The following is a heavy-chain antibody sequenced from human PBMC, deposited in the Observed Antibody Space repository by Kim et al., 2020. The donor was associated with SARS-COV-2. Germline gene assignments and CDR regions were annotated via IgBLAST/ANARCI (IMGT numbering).Heavy chain of an antibody. V-gene: IGHV3-7*01. J-gene: IGHJ4*02. CDR1: GFTLGNHW. D-gene: IGHD1-26*01. CDR2: IKPDGSEK. Sequence: GGSLRLACAASGFTLGNHWMTWVRQAPGKGLEWVANIKPDGSEKNYVDSVKGRFTISRDNPKNSMYLQMNSLRAEDTAVYYCARASGMYSGPFIYWGQGTLVTVSS. CDR3: ARASGMYSGPFIY.